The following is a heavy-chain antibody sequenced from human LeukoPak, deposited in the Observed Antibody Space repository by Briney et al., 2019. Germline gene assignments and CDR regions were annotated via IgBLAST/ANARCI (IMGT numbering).Heavy chain of an antibody. J-gene: IGHJ3*02. Sequence: SETLSLTCTVSVGSISRSYWSWIRQPPGKGLEWIGYIYYSGTTNYNPSLKSRLTISVDTSNNQFSLKLSSVTAADTAVYYCARQYCTSTTCRTFDIWGQGTMVTVSS. D-gene: IGHD2-2*01. CDR3: ARQYCTSTTCRTFDI. V-gene: IGHV4-59*01. CDR2: IYYSGTT. CDR1: VGSISRSY.